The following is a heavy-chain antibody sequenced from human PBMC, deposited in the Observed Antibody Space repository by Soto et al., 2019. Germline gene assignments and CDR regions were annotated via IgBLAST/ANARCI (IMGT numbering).Heavy chain of an antibody. Sequence: EVQLVESGGGLVQPGGSLRLSCAASGFSFSDYWIHWVRQAPEKGLEWVSRIKTDGTSTDYADSVKGRFTISRDNAKNTLYLQMNSLSAEAKAVYYCAKREGNTYGLFHWGQGTLVTVSS. J-gene: IGHJ4*02. D-gene: IGHD3-10*01. CDR3: AKREGNTYGLFH. V-gene: IGHV3-74*01. CDR1: GFSFSDYW. CDR2: IKTDGTST.